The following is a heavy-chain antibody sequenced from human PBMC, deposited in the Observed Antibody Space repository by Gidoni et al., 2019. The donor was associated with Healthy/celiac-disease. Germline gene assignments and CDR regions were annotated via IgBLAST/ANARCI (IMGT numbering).Heavy chain of an antibody. Sequence: EVQLLESGGGLVQPGGSLRLSCAASGFTFSSYARSWVRQAPGKGLEWVSAISGSGGSTYYADSVKGRFTISRDNSKNTLYLQMNSLRAEDTAVYYCAKLYSGYDHPFDYWGQGTLVTVSS. CDR2: ISGSGGST. D-gene: IGHD5-12*01. J-gene: IGHJ4*02. V-gene: IGHV3-23*01. CDR3: AKLYSGYDHPFDY. CDR1: GFTFSSYA.